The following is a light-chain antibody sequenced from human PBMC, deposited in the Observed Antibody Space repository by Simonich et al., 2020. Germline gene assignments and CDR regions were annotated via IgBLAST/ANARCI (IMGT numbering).Light chain of an antibody. V-gene: IGLV1-47*01. J-gene: IGLJ3*02. CDR3: QSYDSSLSGSV. CDR2: RNN. CDR1: SSNIGSNY. Sequence: QSVLTQPPSASGTPGQRVTISCSGSSSNIGSNYVYWYQQLPGTAPKLLIYRNNRRPSGVPDRFSGSKSGTSASLAISGLRSEDEADYYCQSYDSSLSGSVFGGGTKLTVL.